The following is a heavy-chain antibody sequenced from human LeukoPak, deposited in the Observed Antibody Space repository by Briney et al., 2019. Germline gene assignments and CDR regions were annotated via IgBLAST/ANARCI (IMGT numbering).Heavy chain of an antibody. Sequence: ASVKVSCKASGYTFTGYYIHWVRQAPGQGLEWMGRINPNSGGPNYAKRFQGRVTMTRDTSISTAYMELSRLRSDDTAVYYCARVVGELTDAFDIWGQGTMVTVSS. J-gene: IGHJ3*02. V-gene: IGHV1-2*06. D-gene: IGHD1-26*01. CDR3: ARVVGELTDAFDI. CDR2: INPNSGGP. CDR1: GYTFTGYY.